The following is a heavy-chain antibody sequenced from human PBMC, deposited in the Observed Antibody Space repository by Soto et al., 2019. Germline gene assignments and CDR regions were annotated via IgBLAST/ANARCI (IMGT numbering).Heavy chain of an antibody. CDR1: GFTFSSYA. Sequence: PGGSLRLSCAASGFTFSSYAMHWVRQAPGKGLEWVALISYDGSDKDYADSVKGRFTISRDNSRNTLFLQMNSLRAEDTAVYYCATLTKYDILTGYYPCWGQGTLVTVSS. CDR2: ISYDGSDK. J-gene: IGHJ4*02. V-gene: IGHV3-30-3*01. CDR3: ATLTKYDILTGYYPC. D-gene: IGHD3-9*01.